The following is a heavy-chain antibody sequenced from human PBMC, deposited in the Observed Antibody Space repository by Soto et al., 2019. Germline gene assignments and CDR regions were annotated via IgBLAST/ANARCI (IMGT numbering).Heavy chain of an antibody. CDR2: ISAYNGNT. CDR1: GYTFTSYG. Sequence: ASVKVSCKASGYTFTSYGISWVRQAPGQGLEWMGWISAYNGNTNYAQKLQGRVTMTTDTSTSTAYMELRSLRSDDTAVYYCARDLRLGSSGGYDHTPTGNWFDPWGQGTLVT. CDR3: ARDLRLGSSGGYDHTPTGNWFDP. J-gene: IGHJ5*02. D-gene: IGHD6-19*01. V-gene: IGHV1-18*01.